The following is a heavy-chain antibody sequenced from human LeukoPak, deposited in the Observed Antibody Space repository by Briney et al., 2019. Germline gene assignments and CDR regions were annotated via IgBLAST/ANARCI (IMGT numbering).Heavy chain of an antibody. Sequence: GGSLRLSCAASGVTLSSNYMSWVRQAPGKGLEWVSDIYSGGSTYYADSVKRRFTISRDNSNNTLYLQMNSLRAEDTAVYYCARGGCGGDCYSYYYYYMDVWGKGTTVTISS. D-gene: IGHD2-21*02. CDR2: IYSGGST. CDR3: ARGGCGGDCYSYYYYYMDV. J-gene: IGHJ6*03. CDR1: GVTLSSNY. V-gene: IGHV3-53*01.